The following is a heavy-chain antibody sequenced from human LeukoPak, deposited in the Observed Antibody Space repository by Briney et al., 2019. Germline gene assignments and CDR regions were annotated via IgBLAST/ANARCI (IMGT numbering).Heavy chain of an antibody. V-gene: IGHV3-53*05. CDR1: GFTVTTNY. CDR2: IYSGGTR. CDR3: AKDPGAHDKHFDH. J-gene: IGHJ4*02. Sequence: GGSLRLSCAASGFTVTTNYMSWVRQAPGKGLEWVSVIYSGGTRNYADSVKGRFTISRDNSKNTLFLQMNSLRAEDTAVYYCAKDPGAHDKHFDHWGQGTLVTVSS. D-gene: IGHD3-10*01.